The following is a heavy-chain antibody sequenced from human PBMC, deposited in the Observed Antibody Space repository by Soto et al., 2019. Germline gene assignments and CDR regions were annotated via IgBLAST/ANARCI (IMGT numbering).Heavy chain of an antibody. J-gene: IGHJ3*02. CDR2: IYYSGYA. D-gene: IGHD4-17*01. CDR3: ARPTSTDLRDPFDI. CDR1: GASISSTRYY. Sequence: SETLSLTCTFSGASISSTRYYLGWIRQPPGQGLEWIGSIYYSGYAYYNPSLKSRVTISVDTSRDQFSLNLRSMAAADTAVYYCARPTSTDLRDPFDIWGQGIMVT. V-gene: IGHV4-39*01.